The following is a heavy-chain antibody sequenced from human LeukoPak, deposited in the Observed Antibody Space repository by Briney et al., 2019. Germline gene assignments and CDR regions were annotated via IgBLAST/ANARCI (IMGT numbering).Heavy chain of an antibody. V-gene: IGHV3-23*01. J-gene: IGHJ4*02. CDR1: GFTCSNYA. Sequence: GGSLRLSCAASGFTCSNYAMNWVRQAPGKGLEWVSVITSGGSTYYADSVKGRFTISRDNSKNTLYLQMNSLRAEDTAVYYCAKRLPVVGDRNRAFDYWGQGTLVTVSS. D-gene: IGHD2-21*02. CDR3: AKRLPVVGDRNRAFDY. CDR2: ITSGGST.